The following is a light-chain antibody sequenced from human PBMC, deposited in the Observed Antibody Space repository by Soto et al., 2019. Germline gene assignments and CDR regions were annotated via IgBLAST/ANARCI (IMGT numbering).Light chain of an antibody. Sequence: DIQMTQSPTTLSASVGDRVTITCRASQRISRWLAWYQHKPGKAPRLLIYEASTLESGVPSRFSGSGSGAEFTLTISSLQPDDFATYYCQEYDSYSRTFGQGTKVDIK. J-gene: IGKJ1*01. CDR1: QRISRW. CDR3: QEYDSYSRT. CDR2: EAS. V-gene: IGKV1-5*03.